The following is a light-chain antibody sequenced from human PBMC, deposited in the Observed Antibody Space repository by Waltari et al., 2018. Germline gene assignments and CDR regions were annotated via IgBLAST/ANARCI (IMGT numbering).Light chain of an antibody. J-gene: IGKJ4*01. CDR2: DAS. CDR1: HSIGSL. Sequence: DIQMTQSPSTLSASVGDRVTITCRASHSIGSLLAWDQQKPGKAPKLLIYDASSLESGVPSRFSGSGSGTEFTLTINSLQPGDFATYSCQQYYSYFTFGGGAKVEIK. CDR3: QQYYSYFT. V-gene: IGKV1-5*01.